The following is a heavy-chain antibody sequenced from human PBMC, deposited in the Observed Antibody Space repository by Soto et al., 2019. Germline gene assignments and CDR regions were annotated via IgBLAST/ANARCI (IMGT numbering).Heavy chain of an antibody. V-gene: IGHV4-59*01. Sequence: PSATLSLTCTVSGGPISSYYWSWIRQPPGKGLEWIGYIYYSGSTNYNPSLKSRVTISVDTSKSQFSLKLSSVTAADTAAYYCARDTYCGGDCYSDYGMDVWGQGTTVTVSS. CDR3: ARDTYCGGDCYSDYGMDV. CDR2: IYYSGST. D-gene: IGHD2-21*02. CDR1: GGPISSYY. J-gene: IGHJ6*02.